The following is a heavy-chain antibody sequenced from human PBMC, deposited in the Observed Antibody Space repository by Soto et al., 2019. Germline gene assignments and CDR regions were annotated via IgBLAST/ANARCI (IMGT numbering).Heavy chain of an antibody. CDR3: AIHGVNGLGSAAMEYYYYGMDV. CDR2: IYHSGST. Sequence: SETLSLTCAVSGGSISSSNWWSWVRQPPGKGLEWIGEIYHSGSTNYNPSLKSRVTISVDKSKNQFSLKLSSVTAADAAVYYCAIHGVNGLGSAAMEYYYYGMDVWGQGTTVTVSS. D-gene: IGHD2-2*01. CDR1: GGSISSSNW. V-gene: IGHV4-4*02. J-gene: IGHJ6*02.